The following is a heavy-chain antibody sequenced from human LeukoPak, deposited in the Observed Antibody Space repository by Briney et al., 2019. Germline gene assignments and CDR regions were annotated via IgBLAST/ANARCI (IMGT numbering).Heavy chain of an antibody. V-gene: IGHV1-69*13. D-gene: IGHD3-22*01. CDR2: IIPIFGTA. J-gene: IGHJ5*02. CDR1: GGTISSYA. CDR3: ARAGAYDSSGYYPRVNWFDP. Sequence: SVKVSCKASGGTISSYAISRVRQAAGQWLEWMGGIIPIFGTANYAQKFQGRVTTTADESTSTAYMELSSLRSEDTAVYYCARAGAYDSSGYYPRVNWFDPWGQGTLVTVSS.